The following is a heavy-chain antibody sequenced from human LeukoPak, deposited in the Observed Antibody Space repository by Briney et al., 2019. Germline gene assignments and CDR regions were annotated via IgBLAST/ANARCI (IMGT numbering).Heavy chain of an antibody. J-gene: IGHJ3*02. CDR3: VRLAGEPNPDAFDI. D-gene: IGHD3-16*01. V-gene: IGHV1-18*01. Sequence: ASVKVSCKASGYTFTSYGISWVRQAPGQGLEWMGWISAYNGNTNYAQKLQGRVTMTTDTSTSTAYMELRSLRSDDTAVYYCVRLAGEPNPDAFDIWGQGTMVTVSS. CDR2: ISAYNGNT. CDR1: GYTFTSYG.